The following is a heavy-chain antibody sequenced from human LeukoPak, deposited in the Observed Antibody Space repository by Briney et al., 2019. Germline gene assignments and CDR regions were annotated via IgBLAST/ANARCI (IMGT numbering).Heavy chain of an antibody. CDR2: VAATSGST. CDR3: AKAAYGDYVNWFDP. J-gene: IGHJ5*02. CDR1: GFTFRNYA. Sequence: GGSLRLSCAASGFTFRNYAMNWVRQAPGKGLEWVSSVAATSGSTYYADSVKGRFSISRDNAKNTLYLQMNSLRAEDTALYYCAKAAYGDYVNWFDPWGQGTLVTVSS. V-gene: IGHV3-23*01. D-gene: IGHD4-17*01.